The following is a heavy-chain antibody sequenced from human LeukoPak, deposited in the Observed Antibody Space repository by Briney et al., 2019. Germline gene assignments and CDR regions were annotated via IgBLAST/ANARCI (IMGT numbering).Heavy chain of an antibody. CDR3: ARDVSLSFDI. Sequence: SQTLSLTCTVSGDSISSNYWSWIRQSAGKGLEWIGRIHISGSTNYSPSLKSRVTMSVDMSKNQLSLRVRSVTAADTAVYYCARDVSLSFDIWGQGTMVNV. V-gene: IGHV4-4*07. J-gene: IGHJ3*02. D-gene: IGHD3-16*01. CDR2: IHISGST. CDR1: GDSISSNY.